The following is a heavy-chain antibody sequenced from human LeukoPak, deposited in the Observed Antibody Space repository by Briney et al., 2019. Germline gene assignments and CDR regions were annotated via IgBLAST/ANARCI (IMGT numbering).Heavy chain of an antibody. D-gene: IGHD6-13*01. CDR2: IYYSGST. J-gene: IGHJ4*02. CDR3: ASHFIAAADQLFDY. Sequence: SETLSLTCTVSGGSISSSSYYWVWIRQPPGKGLEWIGSIYYSGSTYYNPSLKSRVTVSVDTSKSQFSLKLSSVTAADTAVYYCASHFIAAADQLFDYWGQGTLVTVSS. V-gene: IGHV4-39*01. CDR1: GGSISSSSYY.